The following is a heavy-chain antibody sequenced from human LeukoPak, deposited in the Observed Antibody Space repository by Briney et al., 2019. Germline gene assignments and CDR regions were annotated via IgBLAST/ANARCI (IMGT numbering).Heavy chain of an antibody. J-gene: IGHJ4*02. D-gene: IGHD6-19*01. CDR3: ARAKYNTGWNLDY. CDR1: GDSISSGDYY. V-gene: IGHV4-31*03. Sequence: NPSQTLSLTCTVSGDSISSGDYYWTWIRQHPGNGLQWIGYTHYSRSTYYNPSLESRLTMSVDTSKNQFSLKVSSVTAADTAVYYCARAKYNTGWNLDYWGQGTLVTVSS. CDR2: THYSRST.